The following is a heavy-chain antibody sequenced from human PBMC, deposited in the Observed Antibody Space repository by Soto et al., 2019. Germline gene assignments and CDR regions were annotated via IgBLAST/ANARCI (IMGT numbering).Heavy chain of an antibody. CDR3: ARDSIYDGLDYYYGMDV. Sequence: SETLSLTCTVSGGSISSGGYYWSWIRQHPGKGLEWIGYIYYSGSTYYNPSLKSRVTISVDTSKNQFSLKLSSVTAADTAVYYCARDSIYDGLDYYYGMDVWGQGTTVTVSS. CDR2: IYYSGST. V-gene: IGHV4-31*03. D-gene: IGHD5-12*01. CDR1: GGSISSGGYY. J-gene: IGHJ6*02.